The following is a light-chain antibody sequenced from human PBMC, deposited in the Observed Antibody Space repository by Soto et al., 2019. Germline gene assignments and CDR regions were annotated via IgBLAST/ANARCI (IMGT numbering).Light chain of an antibody. Sequence: QSALTQPASVSGSPGQSITISCTGTSSDVGSYNEGNKRPSGVSNRFSGSKSANTASLTISGLQTEDEADYYCCSYAGTNTFVFGTGTKLTVL. CDR1: SSDVGSY. CDR2: EGN. V-gene: IGLV2-23*01. CDR3: CSYAGTNTFV. J-gene: IGLJ1*01.